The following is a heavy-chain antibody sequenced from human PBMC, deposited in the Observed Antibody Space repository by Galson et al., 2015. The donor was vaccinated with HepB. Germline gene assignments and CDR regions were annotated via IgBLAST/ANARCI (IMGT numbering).Heavy chain of an antibody. D-gene: IGHD1-20*01. J-gene: IGHJ6*02. V-gene: IGHV3-11*03. CDR1: GFTFSDYY. CDR3: ARYPRGYNWNYDYGMDV. Sequence: SLRLSCAASGFTFSDYYMSWIRQAPGKGLEWVSYISSSSSYTNYADSVKGRFTISRDNAKNSLYLQMNSLRAEDTAVYYWARYPRGYNWNYDYGMDVWGQGTTVTVSS. CDR2: ISSSSSYT.